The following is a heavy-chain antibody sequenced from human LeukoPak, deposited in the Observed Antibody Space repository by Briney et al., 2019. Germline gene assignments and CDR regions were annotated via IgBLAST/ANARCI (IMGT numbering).Heavy chain of an antibody. J-gene: IGHJ4*02. CDR1: GGSFSGYY. D-gene: IGHD3-3*01. Sequence: SETLSLTCAVYGGSFSGYYWSWIRQPPGKGLEWIGEINHSGSTNYNPSLKSRVTISVDTSKNQFSLKLSSVTAADTAVYYCARGEYYDFWSGFLPDYWGQGTLVTVSS. V-gene: IGHV4-34*01. CDR3: ARGEYYDFWSGFLPDY. CDR2: INHSGST.